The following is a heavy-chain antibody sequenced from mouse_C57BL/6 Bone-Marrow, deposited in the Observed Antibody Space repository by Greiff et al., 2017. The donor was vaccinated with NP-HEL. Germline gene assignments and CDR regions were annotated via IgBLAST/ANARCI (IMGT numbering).Heavy chain of an antibody. D-gene: IGHD2-4*01. V-gene: IGHV5-6*01. Sequence: EVKLVESGGDLVKPGGSLKLSCAASGFTFSSYGMSWVRQTPDKRLEWVATISSGGSYTYYPDSVKGRFTISRDNAKNTLYLQMSSLKSEDTAMYYCARWRLRQDFDVWGTGTTVTVSS. CDR2: ISSGGSYT. CDR3: ARWRLRQDFDV. CDR1: GFTFSSYG. J-gene: IGHJ1*03.